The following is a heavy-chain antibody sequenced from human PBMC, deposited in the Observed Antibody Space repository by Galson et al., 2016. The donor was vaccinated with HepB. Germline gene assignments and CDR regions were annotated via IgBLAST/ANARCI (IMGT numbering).Heavy chain of an antibody. CDR1: GFTFNNYA. J-gene: IGHJ4*02. CDR3: AKNPNFCDYAYSDF. V-gene: IGHV3-23*01. Sequence: SLRLSCAASGFTFNNYAMTWVRQAPGKGLEWLSTISGNGIATYYGDSLRGRFTISRDDSKNTLFLHMNSLRAEDTAVYYCAKNPNFCDYAYSDFWGQGTLVTVSS. CDR2: ISGNGIAT. D-gene: IGHD4-17*01.